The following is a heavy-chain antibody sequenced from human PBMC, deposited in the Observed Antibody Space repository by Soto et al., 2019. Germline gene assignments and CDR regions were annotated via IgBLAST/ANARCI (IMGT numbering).Heavy chain of an antibody. CDR1: GYSFTNSA. V-gene: IGHV1-3*01. D-gene: IGHD6-13*01. CDR3: ARDRSSLGAFDI. J-gene: IGHJ3*02. CDR2: INAGSGSA. Sequence: ASVKVSCKASGYSFTNSAIHWLRQAPGQRLEWMGWINAGSGSAKYSQKFQGRVTITRDTSASTAYMELSSLKSEDTAMYYCARDRSSLGAFDIWGQGTMVTVSS.